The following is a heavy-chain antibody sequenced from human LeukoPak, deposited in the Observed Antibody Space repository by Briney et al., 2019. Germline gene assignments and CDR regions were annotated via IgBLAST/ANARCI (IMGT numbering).Heavy chain of an antibody. Sequence: PSETLSLTCLVSGGSMNRSHWTWIRPAPRKGPEWIGNIDDSGNANYSHSLKSRVTISLDTSKNQFSVVVTSVTAADRALYFCARDSSPAALPYIDAWGKGTTVSVSS. CDR3: ARDSSPAALPYIDA. CDR2: IDDSGNA. D-gene: IGHD6-25*01. J-gene: IGHJ6*03. CDR1: GGSMNRSH. V-gene: IGHV4-59*01.